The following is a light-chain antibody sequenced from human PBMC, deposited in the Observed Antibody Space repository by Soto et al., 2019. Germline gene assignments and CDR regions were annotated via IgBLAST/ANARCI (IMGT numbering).Light chain of an antibody. CDR3: QQYYRPWT. CDR1: QSVLYSSNNKNY. V-gene: IGKV4-1*01. J-gene: IGKJ1*01. Sequence: DIVMTQSPDPLAVSLGERATINCKSSQSVLYSSNNKNYLAWYQQKPGQPPKLLIYWASTRESGVPDRFSGSGSGTDFTLTISSLQAEHVAVYYCQQYYRPWTFGQGTKVEIK. CDR2: WAS.